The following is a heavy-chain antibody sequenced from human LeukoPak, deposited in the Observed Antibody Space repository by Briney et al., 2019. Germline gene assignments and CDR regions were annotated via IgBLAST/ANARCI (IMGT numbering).Heavy chain of an antibody. CDR2: ISGSGYNT. J-gene: IGHJ6*03. CDR1: GFTFSSYG. V-gene: IGHV3-23*01. Sequence: PGGSLRLSCAASGFTFSSYGVSWVRQTPGKGLEWVSTISGSGYNTYYADSVKGRFTISRDSPKNTLFLQMNGLRPEDTAVYYCAKGAEEGVVITAVYYYYMDVWGKGTTVTISS. CDR3: AKGAEEGVVITAVYYYYMDV. D-gene: IGHD3-22*01.